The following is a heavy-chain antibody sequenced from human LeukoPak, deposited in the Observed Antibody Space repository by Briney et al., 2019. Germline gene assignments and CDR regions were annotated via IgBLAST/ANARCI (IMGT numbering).Heavy chain of an antibody. CDR2: IYTSGST. J-gene: IGHJ3*02. V-gene: IGHV4-4*07. Sequence: SETLSLTCTVSGGSISSYYWSWIRQPAGKGLEWIGRIYTSGSTNYNPSLKSRVTMSVDTSKNQFSLKLSSVTAADTAVYYCARGTRIMITFGGAKGIVFDIWGQGTMVTVSS. D-gene: IGHD3-16*01. CDR3: ARGTRIMITFGGAKGIVFDI. CDR1: GGSISSYY.